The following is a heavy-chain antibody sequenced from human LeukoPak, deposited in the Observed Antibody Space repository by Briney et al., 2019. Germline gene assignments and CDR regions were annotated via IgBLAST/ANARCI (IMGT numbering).Heavy chain of an antibody. J-gene: IGHJ4*02. V-gene: IGHV5-51*01. CDR3: VRQFAVSSAWTFDY. CDR1: GYTFTRYW. CDR2: IYPGDSDV. Sequence: GESLKISCECSGYTFTRYWIGWVRQMPGKGLELMGIIYPGDSDVRYSPSFQGQVTVSADKSINTAYPQWSSLKASDTAMYYCVRQFAVSSAWTFDYWGQGTLVTVSS. D-gene: IGHD6-19*01.